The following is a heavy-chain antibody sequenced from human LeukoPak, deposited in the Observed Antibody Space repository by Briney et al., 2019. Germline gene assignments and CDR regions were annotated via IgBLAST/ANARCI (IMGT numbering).Heavy chain of an antibody. V-gene: IGHV3-33*01. CDR3: ARDVVSRYFDL. J-gene: IGHJ2*01. CDR1: EFTFRNYG. CDR2: IWYDGSKK. Sequence: PGGSLRLSCAASEFTFRNYGMHWVRQAPGKGLEWVAVIWYDGSKKYYEDSVKDRFTIPRDNSKNTLYLQMNSLRAEDTAVYYCARDVVSRYFDLWGRGTLVTVSS. D-gene: IGHD2-15*01.